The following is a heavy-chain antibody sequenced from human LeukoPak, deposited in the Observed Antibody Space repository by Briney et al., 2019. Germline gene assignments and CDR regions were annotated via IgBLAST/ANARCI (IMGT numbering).Heavy chain of an antibody. J-gene: IGHJ3*02. CDR1: GFTFSSHS. D-gene: IGHD3-3*01. Sequence: GGSLRLSCAASGFTFSSHSMNWVRQAPGRGLEWVSSISSSSNYIYYADSVKGRFTISRDNAKNSLYLQMNSLRAEDTAVYYCARERAIILFGAFDIWGQGTMVTVSS. CDR2: ISSSSNYI. V-gene: IGHV3-21*01. CDR3: ARERAIILFGAFDI.